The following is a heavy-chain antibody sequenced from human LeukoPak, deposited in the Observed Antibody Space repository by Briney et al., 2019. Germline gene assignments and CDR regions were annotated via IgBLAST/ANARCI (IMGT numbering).Heavy chain of an antibody. J-gene: IGHJ3*02. CDR1: GYTFTVYY. CDR3: ARWFYYDSSGYYRALGAFDI. CDR2: INPNSGGT. D-gene: IGHD3-22*01. Sequence: ASVTVSCTASGYTFTVYYMHWVRQAPGQGLEWMGWINPNSGGTNYAQKFQGRVTMTRDTSISTAYMELSRLRSDDTAVYYCARWFYYDSSGYYRALGAFDIWGQGTMVTVSS. V-gene: IGHV1-2*02.